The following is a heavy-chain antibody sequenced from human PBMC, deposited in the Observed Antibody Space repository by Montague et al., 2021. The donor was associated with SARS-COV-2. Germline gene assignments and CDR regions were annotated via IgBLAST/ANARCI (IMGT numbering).Heavy chain of an antibody. CDR3: AREGAVAGLYYYYGMDV. J-gene: IGHJ6*02. Sequence: SLRLSCAASGFTFSSYWMSWVRQAPGKGLEWVANIKQDGSEKYYVDSVKGRFTISRDNAKNSLCLQMNSLRAEDTAVYYCAREGAVAGLYYYYGMDVWGQGTTVTVSS. V-gene: IGHV3-7*01. D-gene: IGHD6-19*01. CDR2: IKQDGSEK. CDR1: GFTFSSYW.